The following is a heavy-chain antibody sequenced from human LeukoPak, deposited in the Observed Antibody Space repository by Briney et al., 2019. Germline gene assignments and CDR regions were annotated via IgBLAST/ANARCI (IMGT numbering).Heavy chain of an antibody. J-gene: IGHJ4*02. CDR2: ISGSGGST. V-gene: IGHV3-23*01. CDR3: AKVARRYYDSSYYFDY. Sequence: GGSLRLSCAASGFTFSSYAMSWVRQAPGKGLEWVSVISGSGGSTYYADSVKGRFTISRDNSKNTLYLQMNSLRAEDTAVYYCAKVARRYYDSSYYFDYWGQGTLVTVSS. D-gene: IGHD3-22*01. CDR1: GFTFSSYA.